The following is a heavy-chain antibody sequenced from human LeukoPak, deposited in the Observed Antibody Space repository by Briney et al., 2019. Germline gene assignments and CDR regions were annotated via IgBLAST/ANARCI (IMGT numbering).Heavy chain of an antibody. D-gene: IGHD2-15*01. Sequence: GASVKVSCKASGYIFTGYYMHWVRQAPGQGLEWMGWINPNSGDTNYAQKFQGRVTMTRDTSISTAYMELSRLRSDDTAVYYCARVGYRLAETYIDYWGQGTLVTVSS. CDR1: GYIFTGYY. V-gene: IGHV1-2*02. CDR2: INPNSGDT. CDR3: ARVGYRLAETYIDY. J-gene: IGHJ4*02.